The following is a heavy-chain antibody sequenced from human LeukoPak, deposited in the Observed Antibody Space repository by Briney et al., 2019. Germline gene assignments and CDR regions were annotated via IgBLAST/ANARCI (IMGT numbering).Heavy chain of an antibody. J-gene: IGHJ5*02. Sequence: SETLSLTCAVYGGSFSGYYWSWIRQLPGKGLEWIGEINHSGSTNYNPSLKSRVTISVDTSKNQFSLKLSSVTAADTAVYYCARDWNYGWFDPWGQGTLVTVSS. CDR3: ARDWNYGWFDP. CDR1: GGSFSGYY. D-gene: IGHD1-7*01. CDR2: INHSGST. V-gene: IGHV4-34*01.